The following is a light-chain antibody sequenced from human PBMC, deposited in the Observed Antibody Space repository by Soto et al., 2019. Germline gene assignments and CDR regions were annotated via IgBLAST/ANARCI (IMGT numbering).Light chain of an antibody. CDR3: QQYGSSLLT. J-gene: IGKJ3*01. Sequence: IGLTQYPDTLSLSPGERATLSCRASQSVSSSYLAWYQQKPGQAPRLLIYGASSRATGIPDRFSGSGSGTDFTLTISRLEPEDFALYYCQQYGSSLLTFGPGTKVDIK. CDR2: GAS. CDR1: QSVSSSY. V-gene: IGKV3-20*01.